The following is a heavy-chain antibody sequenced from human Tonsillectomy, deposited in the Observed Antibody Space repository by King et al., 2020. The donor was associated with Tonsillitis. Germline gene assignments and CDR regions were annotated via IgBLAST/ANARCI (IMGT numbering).Heavy chain of an antibody. CDR1: GFTFSGSA. CDR2: IRTKPNSYAT. Sequence: VQLVESGGGLVQPGGSLKLSFAASGFTFSGSAMHWVRQASGKGLEWVGRIRTKPNSYATSYAASVKGRFTISRVDFKNTAYLQMNSLKTEDTALYYCTPLEALGIPDYWGQGTLVTVSS. CDR3: TPLEALGIPDY. J-gene: IGHJ4*02. V-gene: IGHV3-73*02. D-gene: IGHD7-27*01.